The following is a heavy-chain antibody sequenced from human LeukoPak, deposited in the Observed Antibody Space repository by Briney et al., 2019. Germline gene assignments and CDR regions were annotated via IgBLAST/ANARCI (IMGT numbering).Heavy chain of an antibody. Sequence: NPSETLSLTCTVSGGSISSSSYYWGWIRQPPGKGLVWIGSIYYSGSTYYNPSLKSRVTISVDTSKNQFSLKLSSVTAADTAVYYCARHRDGSGSYYPPGAFDYWGQGTLVTVSS. D-gene: IGHD3-10*01. CDR3: ARHRDGSGSYYPPGAFDY. V-gene: IGHV4-39*01. J-gene: IGHJ4*02. CDR2: IYYSGST. CDR1: GGSISSSSYY.